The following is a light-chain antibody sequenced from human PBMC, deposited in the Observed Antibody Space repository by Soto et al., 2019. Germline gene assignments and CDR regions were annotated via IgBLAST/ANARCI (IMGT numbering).Light chain of an antibody. Sequence: EIVMTQSPATLSVSPGERATLSCRASQSVSTNSAWYQQKPGQSPRLLIYGTSTRATGVPARFSGSGPGTDFTLTISRLEPEDFAVYYCQQYGSSPTWTFGQGTKVDIK. CDR2: GTS. J-gene: IGKJ1*01. CDR1: QSVSTN. V-gene: IGKV3-15*01. CDR3: QQYGSSPTWT.